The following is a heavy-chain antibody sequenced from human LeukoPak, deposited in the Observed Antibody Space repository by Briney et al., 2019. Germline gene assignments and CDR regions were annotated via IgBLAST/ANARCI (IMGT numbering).Heavy chain of an antibody. CDR1: GVSFSGYY. Sequence: SETLSLTCAVYGVSFSGYYWSWVRQPPGKGLEWIGEINHSGSTNYNPSLKSRVTISVDTSKNQFPLKLSSVTAADTAVYYCARKPLRRYYGSAWFDPWGQGTLVTVSS. CDR2: INHSGST. J-gene: IGHJ5*02. D-gene: IGHD3-10*01. CDR3: ARKPLRRYYGSAWFDP. V-gene: IGHV4-34*01.